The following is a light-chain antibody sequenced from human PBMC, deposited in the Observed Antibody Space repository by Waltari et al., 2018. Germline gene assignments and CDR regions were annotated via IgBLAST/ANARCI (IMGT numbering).Light chain of an antibody. J-gene: IGKJ1*01. V-gene: IGKV4-1*01. Sequence: DIVMTQSPDSLAVSLGERATINCKSSQSVLVSSDSKNFLAWYQQKPGQSPKLLIHWASTRESGVPYRFSGSGSGTDFTLTINTLQVEDGAVYYCQQYYSTPPTFGQGTKVEIK. CDR1: QSVLVSSDSKNF. CDR3: QQYYSTPPT. CDR2: WAS.